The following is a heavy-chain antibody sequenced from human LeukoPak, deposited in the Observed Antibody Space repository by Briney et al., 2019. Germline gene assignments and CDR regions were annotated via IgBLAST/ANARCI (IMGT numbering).Heavy chain of an antibody. CDR1: GGSISSYY. J-gene: IGHJ4*02. D-gene: IGHD6-6*01. Sequence: SETLSLTCTVSGGSISSYYWSWIRQPPGKGLEWIGHIYYSGSTNYNPSLKSRVTISVDTSKNQFSLKLSSVTAADTAVYYCARVGPLVEYSSSPFDYWGQGTLGTVSS. CDR3: ARVGPLVEYSSSPFDY. CDR2: IYYSGST. V-gene: IGHV4-59*01.